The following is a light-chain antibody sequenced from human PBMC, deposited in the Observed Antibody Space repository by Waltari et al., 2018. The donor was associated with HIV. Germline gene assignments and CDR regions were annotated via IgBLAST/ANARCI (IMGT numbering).Light chain of an antibody. CDR3: QQYGSSPQT. V-gene: IGKV3-20*01. CDR2: AAS. J-gene: IGKJ2*01. Sequence: EVVLTQSPDTLSLSPGEGAVLSCRASQSVNSNSLAWYQQKPGQAPRLLIFAASSRATGIPDRFSGSVSGTDFTLAISGLKPEDFATYYCQQYGSSPQTFGQGTKLEIK. CDR1: QSVNSNS.